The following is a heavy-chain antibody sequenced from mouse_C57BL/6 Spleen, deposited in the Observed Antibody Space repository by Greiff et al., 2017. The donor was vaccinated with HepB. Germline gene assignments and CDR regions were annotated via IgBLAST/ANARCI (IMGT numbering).Heavy chain of an antibody. D-gene: IGHD1-1*01. Sequence: EVQGVESGGGLVKPGGSLKLSCAASGFTFSSYTMSWVRQTPEKWLEWVATISGGGGNTYYPDRVKGRFTISRDNAKNTLYLQMSSLRSEDTALYYCARLYRAYGGYFDVWGTGTTVTVSS. CDR3: ARLYRAYGGYFDV. J-gene: IGHJ1*03. CDR2: ISGGGGNT. V-gene: IGHV5-9*01. CDR1: GFTFSSYT.